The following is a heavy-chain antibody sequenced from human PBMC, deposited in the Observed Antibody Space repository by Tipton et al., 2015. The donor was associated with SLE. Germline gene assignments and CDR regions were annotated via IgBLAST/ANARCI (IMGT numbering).Heavy chain of an antibody. V-gene: IGHV3-43*01. CDR2: VGWDGGNT. J-gene: IGHJ6*02. CDR3: AKERITGTTMYYYGMDV. CDR1: GFTFDDYS. D-gene: IGHD1-7*01. Sequence: SLRLSCAASGFTFDDYSIHWVRQAPGKGLEWVSLVGWDGGNTFYADSVKGRFTISRDNSKNSVYLQMNSLRTEDTALYYCAKERITGTTMYYYGMDVWGQGTTVTVSS.